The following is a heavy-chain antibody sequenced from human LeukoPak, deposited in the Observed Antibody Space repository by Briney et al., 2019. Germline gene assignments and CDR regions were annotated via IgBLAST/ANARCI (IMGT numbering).Heavy chain of an antibody. CDR3: ARQGVLKYYYDSSGYIDY. Sequence: PSETLSLTCTVSGGSISSYYWSWIRQPPGKGLEWIGYIYYSGSTNYNPSLKSRVTISVDTSKNQFSLKLSSVTAADTAVYYRARQGVLKYYYDSSGYIDYWGQGTLVTVSS. J-gene: IGHJ4*02. CDR2: IYYSGST. V-gene: IGHV4-59*08. D-gene: IGHD3-22*01. CDR1: GGSISSYY.